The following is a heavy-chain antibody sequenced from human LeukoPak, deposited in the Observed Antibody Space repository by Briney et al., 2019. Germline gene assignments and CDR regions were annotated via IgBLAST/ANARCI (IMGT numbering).Heavy chain of an antibody. Sequence: SVKVSCKASGGTFSSYAISWVRQAPGQGLEWMGGIIPIFGTANYAQKFQGRVTITADESASTAYMELSSLRSEDTAVYYCARDYDILTGYYFIGRYWGQGTLVTASS. V-gene: IGHV1-69*13. CDR1: GGTFSSYA. J-gene: IGHJ4*02. CDR2: IIPIFGTA. D-gene: IGHD3-9*01. CDR3: ARDYDILTGYYFIGRY.